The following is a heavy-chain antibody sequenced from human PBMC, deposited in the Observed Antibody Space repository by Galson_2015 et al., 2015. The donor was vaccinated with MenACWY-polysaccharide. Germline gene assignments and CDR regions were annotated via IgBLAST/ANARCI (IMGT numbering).Heavy chain of an antibody. CDR3: ARDYCSRTSCYGLDV. CDR2: ISYDETNK. CDR1: GFTFNSYA. D-gene: IGHD2-2*01. J-gene: IGHJ6*02. Sequence: SLRLSCATSGFTFNSYAMHWVRQAPGKGLEWVAVISYDETNKYYADSVKGRFTISRDNSKNTLYLQMNSLRAEDAAVYYCARDYCSRTSCYGLDVWGQGTTVNVSS. V-gene: IGHV3-30-3*01.